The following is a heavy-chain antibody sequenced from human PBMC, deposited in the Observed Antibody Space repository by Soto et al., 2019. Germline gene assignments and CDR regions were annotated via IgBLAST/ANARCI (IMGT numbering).Heavy chain of an antibody. J-gene: IGHJ6*02. CDR1: GGSISSSSYY. CDR2: IYYSGST. D-gene: IGHD2-15*01. V-gene: IGHV4-39*01. CDR3: ARHTWWSDYYYYGMDV. Sequence: QLQLQESGPGLVKPSETLSLTCTVSGGSISSSSYYWGWIRQPPGKGLEWIGSIYYSGSTYYNPSLKSRVTISGDTSKNQFSLKLSSVTAADTAVYYCARHTWWSDYYYYGMDVWGQGTTVTVSS.